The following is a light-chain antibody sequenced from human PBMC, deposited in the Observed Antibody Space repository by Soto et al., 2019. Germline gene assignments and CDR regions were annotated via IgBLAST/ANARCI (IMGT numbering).Light chain of an antibody. Sequence: DIVMTQSPLSLPVTPGEPASISCRSNQSLLHSNGYNYLDWYLQKPGQSPQLLIYLGSNRASGVPDRFSGSGSGTDFTLKISRVEAEDVGVYYCMHALHTGVTFGPGTKVDIK. CDR1: QSLLHSNGYNY. J-gene: IGKJ3*01. CDR2: LGS. V-gene: IGKV2-28*01. CDR3: MHALHTGVT.